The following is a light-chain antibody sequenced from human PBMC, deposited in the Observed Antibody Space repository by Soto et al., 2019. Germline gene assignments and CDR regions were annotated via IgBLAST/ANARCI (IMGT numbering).Light chain of an antibody. CDR1: SSNIGAGYD. CDR3: QSYDSSLSAVV. V-gene: IGLV1-40*01. Sequence: QSVLTQPPSVSGAPGQRVTISCTGSSSNIGAGYDVHWYQQFPGTAPKLLMYGDSTRPSGVPVRFSGSKSGTSASLAITGLRAEDEDDYYCQSYDSSLSAVVFGGGTKLTVL. J-gene: IGLJ2*01. CDR2: GDS.